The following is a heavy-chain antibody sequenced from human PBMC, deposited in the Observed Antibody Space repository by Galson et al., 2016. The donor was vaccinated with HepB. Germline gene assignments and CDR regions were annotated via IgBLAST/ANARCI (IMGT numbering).Heavy chain of an antibody. V-gene: IGHV3-23*01. CDR2: ISRSGDST. J-gene: IGHJ6*02. CDR3: AKSLLGVTLVSYYYGMDV. Sequence: SLRLSCAASGFTFRNYGMTWVRQAPGKGLEVVSSISRSGDSTDYADSVKGRFTISRDNSKNTLYLQMESLRAEDTAVYYCAKSLLGVTLVSYYYGMDVWGQGTTVTVSS. CDR1: GFTFRNYG. D-gene: IGHD2-21*02.